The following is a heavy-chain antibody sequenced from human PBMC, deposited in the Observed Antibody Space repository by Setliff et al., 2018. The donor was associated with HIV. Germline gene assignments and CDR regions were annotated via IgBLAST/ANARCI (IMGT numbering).Heavy chain of an antibody. Sequence: GASVKVSCKASGGTFSSYVIRWVRQAPGQGPEWMGGIIPMYGVTNYAQKFQGRVTITTDESTSTAYMELSSLRSEDTAVYYCALPYCSGGNCWSSASLPPAGWFDPWGQGTLVTVSS. D-gene: IGHD2-15*01. V-gene: IGHV1-69*05. CDR3: ALPYCSGGNCWSSASLPPAGWFDP. CDR1: GGTFSSYV. CDR2: IIPMYGVT. J-gene: IGHJ5*02.